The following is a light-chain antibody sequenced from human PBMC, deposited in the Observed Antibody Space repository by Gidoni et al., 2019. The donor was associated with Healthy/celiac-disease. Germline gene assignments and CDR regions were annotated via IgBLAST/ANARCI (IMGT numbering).Light chain of an antibody. J-gene: IGLJ2*01. V-gene: IGLV1-51*01. Sequence: QSVLTPPPSVSAAPGQKVTISCSGSSSNIGNNYVSWYQQLPGTAPKLLIYDNNKRPSGIPDRFSGSKSGTSATLGITGLQTGDEADYYCGTWDSSLSAGEVFGGGTKLTVL. CDR3: GTWDSSLSAGEV. CDR1: SSNIGNNY. CDR2: DNN.